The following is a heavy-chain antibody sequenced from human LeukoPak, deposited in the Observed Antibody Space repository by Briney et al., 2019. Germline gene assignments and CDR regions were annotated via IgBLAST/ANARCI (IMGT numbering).Heavy chain of an antibody. CDR2: INHSGYI. Sequence: SETLSLTCAVYGESFTGYYWTWIRQPPGKGLEWIGEINHSGYINYNPSLKTRVTISVDTFKKEFSLRLTSVTAADTAIYYCARTRLWPTGTFDLRGQGTLVTVSS. CDR3: ARTRLWPTGTFDL. D-gene: IGHD3-10*01. CDR1: GESFTGYY. J-gene: IGHJ4*02. V-gene: IGHV4-34*01.